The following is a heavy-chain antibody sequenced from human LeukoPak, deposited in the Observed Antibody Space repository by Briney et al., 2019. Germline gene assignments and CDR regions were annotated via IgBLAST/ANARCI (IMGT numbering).Heavy chain of an antibody. V-gene: IGHV3-7*04. CDR1: GFTFSSYW. J-gene: IGHJ4*02. D-gene: IGHD6-19*01. CDR2: IKRDGSDK. CDR3: ARGATSDQWRGRLLDY. Sequence: GGSLRLSCAASGFTFSSYWLSWVRQAPGKGLEWVANIKRDGSDKYYVDSVRGRFTISRDNAKNSLYLQINSLRAEDTAIYYCARGATSDQWRGRLLDYWGQGTLVTVSS.